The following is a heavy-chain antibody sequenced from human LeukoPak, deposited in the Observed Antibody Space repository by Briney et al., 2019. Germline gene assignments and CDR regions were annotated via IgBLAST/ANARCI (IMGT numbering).Heavy chain of an antibody. J-gene: IGHJ5*02. CDR3: AIFRGYTSTRPRLNNWFDP. Sequence: GASLKVSCKAPGFTFQSYGFTWVRQAPGQGLEWMGWIGAYNGQTNYAQKFQDRVTLTTDASTSTAYMELRGVRSDNTAVYFCAIFRGYTSTRPRLNNWFDPWGQGTLVAVSS. D-gene: IGHD2-2*02. CDR2: IGAYNGQT. V-gene: IGHV1-18*01. CDR1: GFTFQSYG.